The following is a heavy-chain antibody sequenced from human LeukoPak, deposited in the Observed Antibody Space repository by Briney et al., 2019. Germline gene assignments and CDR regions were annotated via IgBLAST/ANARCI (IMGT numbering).Heavy chain of an antibody. CDR1: GFTFSSYA. CDR2: ISGSGGST. J-gene: IGHJ5*02. D-gene: IGHD3-16*01. Sequence: GGSLRLSCAASGFTFSSYAMSWVRQAPGKGLEWVSAISGSGGSTYYADSVKGRFTISRDNSKNTLYLQMNSLRAEDTAVYYCAKDPNNLITFGGAGEKWFDPWGQGTLVTVSS. V-gene: IGHV3-23*01. CDR3: AKDPNNLITFGGAGEKWFDP.